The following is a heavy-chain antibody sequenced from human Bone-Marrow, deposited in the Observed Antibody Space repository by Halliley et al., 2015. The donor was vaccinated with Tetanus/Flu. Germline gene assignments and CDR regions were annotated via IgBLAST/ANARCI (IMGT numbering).Heavy chain of an antibody. Sequence: TVSGFRFSDYYMTWIRQAPGKGLEWLVYITGPGTSIYYADSVKGRFTISRDNANNSLYLQMNNLRAEDTAMYYCARPENYWGQGTLVTVSS. J-gene: IGHJ4*02. CDR3: ARPENY. CDR1: GFRFSDYY. CDR2: ITGPGTSI. V-gene: IGHV3-11*01.